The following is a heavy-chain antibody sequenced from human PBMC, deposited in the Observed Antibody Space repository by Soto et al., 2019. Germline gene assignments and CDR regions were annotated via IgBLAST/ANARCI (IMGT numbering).Heavy chain of an antibody. D-gene: IGHD3-10*01. CDR3: ARGRITMVRGVLSY. CDR2: INHSGRT. V-gene: IGHV4-34*01. CDR1: GGSFSGYY. Sequence: SETLSLTCAVYGGSFSGYYWSWIRQLPGKGLEWIGEINHSGRTNYNPSLKSRVTISVDTSKNQFSLKLSSVTAADTAVYYCARGRITMVRGVLSYWGQGTLVTVSS. J-gene: IGHJ4*02.